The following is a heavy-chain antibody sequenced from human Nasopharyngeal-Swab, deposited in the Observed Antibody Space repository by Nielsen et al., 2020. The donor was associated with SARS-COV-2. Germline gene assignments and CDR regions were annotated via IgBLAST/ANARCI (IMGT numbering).Heavy chain of an antibody. CDR3: AAGPLYYFDY. CDR2: ISYDGSNK. D-gene: IGHD6-13*01. V-gene: IGHV3-30*14. CDR1: GFTFSSYA. Sequence: GESLKISCAASGFTFSSYAMHWVRQAPGKGPEWVAVISYDGSNKYYADSVKGRFTISRDNSKNTLYLQMSSLRAEDTAVYFAAAGPLYYFDYWGQGTLVTVSS. J-gene: IGHJ4*02.